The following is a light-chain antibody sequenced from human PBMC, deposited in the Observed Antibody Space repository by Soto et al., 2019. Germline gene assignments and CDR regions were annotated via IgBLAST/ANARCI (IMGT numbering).Light chain of an antibody. CDR2: GAS. J-gene: IGKJ1*01. Sequence: EIVMTQSPATLSVSPGERSTLSSRPSQSVSSSNSAWYQQKPGRAPRLLIDGASTRATGIPARFSGSGSGKEFTLTISSLQSEDFAVYYCQQYNNWPWTFGQGTKVDIK. CDR1: QSVSSSN. CDR3: QQYNNWPWT. V-gene: IGKV3-15*01.